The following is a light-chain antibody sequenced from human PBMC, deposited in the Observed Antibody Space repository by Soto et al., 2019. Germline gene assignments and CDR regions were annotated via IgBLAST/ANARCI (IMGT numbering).Light chain of an antibody. CDR1: QSVSSSY. CDR2: GAS. Sequence: EIVLTQSPGTLPLSPGERATLSCRASQSVSSSYLAWYQQKPGQAPRLLIYGASGRATGVPARFSGSGSGTEFTLTIGSLQSEDFAVYYCQQYNNWLPWTFGQGTKVEIK. CDR3: QQYNNWLPWT. J-gene: IGKJ1*01. V-gene: IGKV3-15*01.